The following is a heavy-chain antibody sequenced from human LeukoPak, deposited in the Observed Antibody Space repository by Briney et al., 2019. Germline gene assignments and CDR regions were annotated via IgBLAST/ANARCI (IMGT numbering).Heavy chain of an antibody. CDR3: ARKSVRILRYFDWWNPDDAFDI. CDR2: ISAYNGNT. J-gene: IGHJ3*02. V-gene: IGHV1-18*01. D-gene: IGHD3-9*01. Sequence: ASVKVSCKASGYTFTSYGISWVRQAPGQGLEWMGWISAYNGNTNYAQKLQGRVTMTTDTSTSTAYMELRSLRSDDTAVYYCARKSVRILRYFDWWNPDDAFDIWGQGTMVTVSS. CDR1: GYTFTSYG.